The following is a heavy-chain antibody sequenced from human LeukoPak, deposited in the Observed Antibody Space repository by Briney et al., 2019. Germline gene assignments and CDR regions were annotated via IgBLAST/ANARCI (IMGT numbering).Heavy chain of an antibody. V-gene: IGHV4-4*07. J-gene: IGHJ6*02. Sequence: PSETLSLTCTVPGGSISSYYWTWVRQPAGKGLEWIGRIYTSGGTNYNPSLKSRVTMSVDTSENRFSLKLTSVTAAATAVYYCARAPSYNSARLDVWGQGTTVTVSS. CDR1: GGSISSYY. CDR2: IYTSGGT. D-gene: IGHD1-1*01. CDR3: ARAPSYNSARLDV.